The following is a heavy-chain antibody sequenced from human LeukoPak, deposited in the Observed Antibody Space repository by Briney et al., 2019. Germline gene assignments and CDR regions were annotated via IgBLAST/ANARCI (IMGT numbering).Heavy chain of an antibody. V-gene: IGHV3-33*01. D-gene: IGHD3-22*01. CDR2: IWYDGSNK. Sequence: PGGSLRLSCAASGFTFSSYGMHWVRQAPGKGLEWVAVIWYDGSNKCYADSVKGRFTISGDNSKNTLYLQMNSLRAEDTAVYYCARGDYYDSSGYSAYWGQGTLVTVSS. CDR1: GFTFSSYG. J-gene: IGHJ4*02. CDR3: ARGDYYDSSGYSAY.